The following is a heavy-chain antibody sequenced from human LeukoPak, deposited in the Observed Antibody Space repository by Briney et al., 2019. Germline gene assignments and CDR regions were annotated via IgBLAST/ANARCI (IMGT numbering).Heavy chain of an antibody. CDR2: IKSKTDGGTT. J-gene: IGHJ4*02. CDR3: TTDPDYYGSGSYWGPYYFGY. CDR1: GFTFSNAW. V-gene: IGHV3-15*07. Sequence: GGSLRLSCAASGFTFSNAWMNWVRQAPGKGLEWAGRIKSKTDGGTTDYAAPVKGRFTISRDDSKNTLYLQMNSLKTEDTAVYYCTTDPDYYGSGSYWGPYYFGYWGQGTLVTVSS. D-gene: IGHD3-10*01.